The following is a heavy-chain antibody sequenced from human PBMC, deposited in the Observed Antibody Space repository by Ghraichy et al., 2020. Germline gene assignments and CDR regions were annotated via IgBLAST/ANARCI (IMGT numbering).Heavy chain of an antibody. CDR3: AKEGGRLGGGAFDV. D-gene: IGHD1-26*01. J-gene: IGHJ3*01. CDR2: ITSSSSFR. V-gene: IGHV3-21*04. Sequence: GGSLRLSCVGSGFTFSSYSMNWVRQSPGKGLEWVSYITSSSSFRSYADSVKGRFTISRDRSKRTLYLQMTSLRVEDTAVYYCAKEGGRLGGGAFDVWSRGTLVTVCS. CDR1: GFTFSSYS.